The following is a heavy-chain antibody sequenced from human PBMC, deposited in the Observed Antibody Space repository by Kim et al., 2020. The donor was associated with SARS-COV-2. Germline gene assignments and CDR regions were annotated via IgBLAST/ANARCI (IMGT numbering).Heavy chain of an antibody. D-gene: IGHD6-13*01. CDR3: ARLQSSSSYNWFDP. V-gene: IGHV4-30-2*04. J-gene: IGHJ5*02. Sequence: NPSLKSRATISVDTSRSQFSLKLTSVTAADTAVYFCARLQSSSSYNWFDPWGQGTLVTVSS.